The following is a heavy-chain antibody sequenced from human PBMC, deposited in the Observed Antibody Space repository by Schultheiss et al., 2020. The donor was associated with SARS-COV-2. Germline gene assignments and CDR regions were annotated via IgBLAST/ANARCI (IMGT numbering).Heavy chain of an antibody. CDR2: IYTSGST. CDR1: GGSISSSSYY. D-gene: IGHD5-18*01. J-gene: IGHJ3*02. V-gene: IGHV4-61*02. Sequence: SETLSLTCTVSGGSISSSSYYWGWIRQPAGKGLEWIGRIYTSGSTNYNPSLKSRVTMSVDTSKNQFSLKLSSVTAADTAVYYCASDTAMARVWAFDIWGQGTMVTVSS. CDR3: ASDTAMARVWAFDI.